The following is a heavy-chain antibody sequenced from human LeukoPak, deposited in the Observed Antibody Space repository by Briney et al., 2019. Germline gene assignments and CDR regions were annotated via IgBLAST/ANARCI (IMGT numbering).Heavy chain of an antibody. V-gene: IGHV3-48*03. J-gene: IGHJ4*02. CDR3: ARDLASGYRYDY. D-gene: IGHD3-3*01. CDR1: GFTFSSYE. Sequence: GGSLRLSCAASGFTFSSYEMNWVRQAPGKGLEWVSYISSSGTPTYYADSVKGRFTISRDNAKNSLYLQMKSLRADDTALYYCARDLASGYRYDYWGEGTVVTVSS. CDR2: ISSSGTPT.